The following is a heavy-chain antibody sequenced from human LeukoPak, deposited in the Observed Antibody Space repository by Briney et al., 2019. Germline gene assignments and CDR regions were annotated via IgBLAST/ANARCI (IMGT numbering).Heavy chain of an antibody. CDR3: ARGVHATVTRFDS. CDR1: GFTFSNYW. Sequence: GGSLRLSCAASGFTFSNYWMHWVRQAPGKGLVWVSRINSDGSSTTYADSVKGRFTISRDSAKNTLYLQMNSLRAEDTAVYYCARGVHATVTRFDSWGQGTLVPVSS. D-gene: IGHD4-17*01. V-gene: IGHV3-74*01. J-gene: IGHJ4*02. CDR2: INSDGSST.